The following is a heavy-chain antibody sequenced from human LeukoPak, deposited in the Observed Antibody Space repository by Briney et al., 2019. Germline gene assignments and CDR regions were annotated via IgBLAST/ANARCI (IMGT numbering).Heavy chain of an antibody. Sequence: AASVKVSCKASGYTFTSYGISWVRQAPGQGLDWMGWISAYNGNTNYAQKLQGRVTMTTDTSTSTAYMELRSLRSDGTAVYYCARGGITMVRGVISDAFDIWGQGTMVTVSS. CDR3: ARGGITMVRGVISDAFDI. J-gene: IGHJ3*02. V-gene: IGHV1-18*01. CDR1: GYTFTSYG. CDR2: ISAYNGNT. D-gene: IGHD3-10*01.